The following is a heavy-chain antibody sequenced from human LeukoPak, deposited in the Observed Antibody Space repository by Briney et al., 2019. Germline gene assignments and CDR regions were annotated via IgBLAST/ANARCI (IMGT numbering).Heavy chain of an antibody. CDR2: ITNNGDST. J-gene: IGHJ4*02. V-gene: IGHV3-64*02. CDR3: AGVFYYNGGNYDDF. CDR1: GFTFSRYA. Sequence: GGSLRLSCAASGFTFSRYAMHWVRQAPGKGLEYVSAITNNGDSTYYADSVKGRFIISRDNSKNTLYLQMGSLRAEDMAEYYCAGVFYYNGGNYDDFWGQGTLVTVSS. D-gene: IGHD2-15*01.